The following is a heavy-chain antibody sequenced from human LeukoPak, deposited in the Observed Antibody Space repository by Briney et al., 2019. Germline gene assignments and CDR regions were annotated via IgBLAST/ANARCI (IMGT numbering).Heavy chain of an antibody. CDR3: ARGGLTGTTIPYFDY. D-gene: IGHD1-7*01. CDR2: ISGSGGST. Sequence: ASVKVSCKASGGTFSSYAMSWVRQAPGKGLEWVSAISGSGGSTYYADSVKGRFTISRDNSKNTLYLQMNSLRAEDTAVYYCARGGLTGTTIPYFDYWGRGTLVSVSS. V-gene: IGHV3-23*01. J-gene: IGHJ4*02. CDR1: GGTFSSYA.